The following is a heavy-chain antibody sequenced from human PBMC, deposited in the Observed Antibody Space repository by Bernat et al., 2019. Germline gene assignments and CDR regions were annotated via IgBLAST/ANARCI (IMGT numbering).Heavy chain of an antibody. Sequence: QVQLQESGPGLVKPSQTLSLTCTVSVGSISSGGYYWSWIRQHPGKGLEWIGDIYYSGSTYYNPSLKSRVTRSVDTTKNQFSMKQSSVTAADRAVYYCARSHYDYIWGSYRFELYFDYWGQGTLVTVSS. D-gene: IGHD3-16*02. CDR3: ARSHYDYIWGSYRFELYFDY. CDR2: IYYSGST. V-gene: IGHV4-31*03. CDR1: VGSISSGGYY. J-gene: IGHJ4*02.